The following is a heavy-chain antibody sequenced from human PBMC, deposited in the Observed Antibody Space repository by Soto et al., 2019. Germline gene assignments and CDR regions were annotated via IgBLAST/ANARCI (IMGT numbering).Heavy chain of an antibody. Sequence: EVQLLQSGGDLVQPGGSLRLSCATSGFTVSSYDMRWVRQAPGKGPEWVASITGNGDRTYYADLVRGRFSISRDDSMNTLSLQVNSLRYDDTAVYYCARRHRHWAQLARTYYGMDVWGQGTSVTVSS. D-gene: IGHD6-6*01. CDR3: ARRHRHWAQLARTYYGMDV. J-gene: IGHJ6*02. CDR2: ITGNGDRT. CDR1: GFTVSSYD. V-gene: IGHV3-23*01.